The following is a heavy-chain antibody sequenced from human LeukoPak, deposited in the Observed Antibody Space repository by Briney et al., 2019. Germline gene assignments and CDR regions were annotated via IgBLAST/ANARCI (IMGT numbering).Heavy chain of an antibody. Sequence: GGSLRLSCAASGLTFSTYAMSWVRQAPGKGLEWVSGISDSGGSTYYADSVKGRFTISRDNSKNTLYLQMNSLRAEDTAVYYCAKESLIVGAMGDWGQGTLVTVSS. CDR2: ISDSGGST. V-gene: IGHV3-23*01. D-gene: IGHD1-26*01. CDR1: GLTFSTYA. J-gene: IGHJ4*02. CDR3: AKESLIVGAMGD.